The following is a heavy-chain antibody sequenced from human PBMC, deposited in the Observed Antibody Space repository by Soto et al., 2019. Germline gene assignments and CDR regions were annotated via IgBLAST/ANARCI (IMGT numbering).Heavy chain of an antibody. V-gene: IGHV1-46*01. CDR2: INPSGGST. Sequence: ASVKVSCKASGYTFTSYYMHWVRQAPAQGLEWMGIINPSGGSTSYAQKFQSRVTMTRDTSTSTVYMELSSLRSEDTAVYYCARVSYTMIGYSYYCMDVWGQGTMVTVSS. J-gene: IGHJ6*02. CDR3: ARVSYTMIGYSYYCMDV. CDR1: GYTFTSYY. D-gene: IGHD3-22*01.